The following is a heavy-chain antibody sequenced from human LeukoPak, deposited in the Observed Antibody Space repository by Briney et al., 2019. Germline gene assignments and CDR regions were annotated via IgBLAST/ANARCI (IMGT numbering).Heavy chain of an antibody. D-gene: IGHD3-3*01. CDR1: GGSISSSSYY. CDR2: IYYSGST. V-gene: IGHV4-61*05. CDR3: ARQAGYYDFWSGDYYYYMDV. J-gene: IGHJ6*03. Sequence: PSETLSLTCTVSGGSISSSSYYWGWIRQPPGKGLEWIGYIYYSGSTNYNPSLKSRVTISVDTSKNQFSLKLSSVTAADTAVYYCARQAGYYDFWSGDYYYYMDVWGKGTTVTVSS.